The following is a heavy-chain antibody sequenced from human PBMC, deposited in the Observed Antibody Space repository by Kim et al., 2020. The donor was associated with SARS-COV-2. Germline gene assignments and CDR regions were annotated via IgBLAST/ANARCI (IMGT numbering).Heavy chain of an antibody. CDR1: GFTFSDYF. D-gene: IGHD2-2*02. J-gene: IGHJ4*02. V-gene: IGHV3-11*05. CDR2: ISDTGSFT. Sequence: GGSLRLSCAASGFTFSDYFMSWIRQAPGKGLEWISYISDTGSFTKYADSVKGRFTISRDNAKNSVFLQMDSLRDDDTAVYYCARDRGQIPHPLEYWGQGTLLTVSS. CDR3: ARDRGQIPHPLEY.